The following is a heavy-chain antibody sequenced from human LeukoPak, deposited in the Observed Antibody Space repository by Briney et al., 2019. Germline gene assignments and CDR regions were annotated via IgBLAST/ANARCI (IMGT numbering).Heavy chain of an antibody. CDR3: MYSGNYRFDY. CDR1: GFTFSSHW. J-gene: IGHJ4*02. CDR2: INSDGRST. V-gene: IGHV3-74*01. Sequence: GGSLRLSCAASGFTFSSHWMHWVRQAPGKGLVWVSRINSDGRSTSYADSVKGRFTISRDNAKNTLYLQMNSLRVEDTAVYYCMYSGNYRFDYWGQGTLVTVSS. D-gene: IGHD1-26*01.